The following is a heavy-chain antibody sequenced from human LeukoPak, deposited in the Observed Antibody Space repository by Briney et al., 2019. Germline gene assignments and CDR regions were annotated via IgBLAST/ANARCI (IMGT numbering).Heavy chain of an antibody. V-gene: IGHV1-46*01. Sequence: ASVKVSCKASGGTFSSYAISWVRQAPGQGLEWMGIINPSGGSTSYAQKFQGRVTMTRDTSTSTVYMELSSLRSEDTAVYYCASFGSPDFDYWGQGTLVTVSS. D-gene: IGHD1-26*01. CDR3: ASFGSPDFDY. J-gene: IGHJ4*02. CDR2: INPSGGST. CDR1: GGTFSSYA.